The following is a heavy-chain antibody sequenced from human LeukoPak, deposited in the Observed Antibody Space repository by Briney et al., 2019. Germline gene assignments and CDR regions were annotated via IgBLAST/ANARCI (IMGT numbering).Heavy chain of an antibody. V-gene: IGHV3-23*01. J-gene: IGHJ5*02. CDR1: GFTFSSYA. CDR2: ISGSGGST. Sequence: GGSLRLSCAASGFTFSSYAMSWVRQAPGKGLEWVSAISGSGGSTYYADSVKGRFTISRDNSKNTLYLQMNSLRAEDTAVYYCAKRYCSSTSCYPGRFDPWGQGTLVTVSS. CDR3: AKRYCSSTSCYPGRFDP. D-gene: IGHD2-2*01.